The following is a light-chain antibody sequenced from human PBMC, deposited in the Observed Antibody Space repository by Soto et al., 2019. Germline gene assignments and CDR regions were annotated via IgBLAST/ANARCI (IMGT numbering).Light chain of an antibody. CDR2: AAS. Sequence: NQMTQSPSSLSASVGDRVTITCRASQSISSYLDWYQQKPGKAPKLLIYAASSLQSGVPSRFSGSGSGTEFTLTISSLQPDDFATYYCQQYNSYSRTFGQGTKVDIK. CDR3: QQYNSYSRT. CDR1: QSISSY. J-gene: IGKJ1*01. V-gene: IGKV1-5*01.